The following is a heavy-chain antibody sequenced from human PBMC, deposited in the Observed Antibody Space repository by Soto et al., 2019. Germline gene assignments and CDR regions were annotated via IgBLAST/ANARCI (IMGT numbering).Heavy chain of an antibody. V-gene: IGHV3-53*04. CDR2: IYSGGST. D-gene: IGHD6-6*01. Sequence: GGSLRLSCAASGFTVSSNYMSWVRQAPGKGLEWVSVIYSGGSTYYADAVKGRFTISRHNSKNTLYLQMNSLRAEDTAVYYCARVGLSSSFDYWGQGTLVTVSS. CDR1: GFTVSSNY. J-gene: IGHJ4*02. CDR3: ARVGLSSSFDY.